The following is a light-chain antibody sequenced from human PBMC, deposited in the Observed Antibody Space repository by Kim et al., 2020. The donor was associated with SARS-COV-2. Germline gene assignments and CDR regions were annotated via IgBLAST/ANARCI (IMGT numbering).Light chain of an antibody. CDR2: KAS. J-gene: IGKJ2*01. Sequence: DIQMTQSPSTLSASVGDRVTITCRAGQTMSIWLAWFQQKPGKAPKLLIYKASSLKSEVPSRFSGSGSGTEFTLTISSLQPDDFATYYCQQYNSYPYTFGQGTKLEI. CDR3: QQYNSYPYT. CDR1: QTMSIW. V-gene: IGKV1-5*03.